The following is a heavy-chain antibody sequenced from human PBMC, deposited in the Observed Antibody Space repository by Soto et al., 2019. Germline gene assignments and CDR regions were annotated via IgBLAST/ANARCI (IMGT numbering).Heavy chain of an antibody. D-gene: IGHD6-13*01. CDR1: GGSVSSGSYY. Sequence: QVQLQESGPGLVKPSETLSLTCTVSGGSVSSGSYYWSWIRQPPGKGLEWIGYIYYSGSTNYNPSHKSRVTISVDTSKNQFSLKLSSVTAADTAVYYCAGYSSSWYRLGYYYYGMDVWGQGTTVTVSS. V-gene: IGHV4-61*01. J-gene: IGHJ6*02. CDR3: AGYSSSWYRLGYYYYGMDV. CDR2: IYYSGST.